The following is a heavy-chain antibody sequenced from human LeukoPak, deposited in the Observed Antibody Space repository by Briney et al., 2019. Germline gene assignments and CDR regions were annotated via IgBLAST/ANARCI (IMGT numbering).Heavy chain of an antibody. V-gene: IGHV4-34*01. D-gene: IGHD2-2*01. CDR3: ARDSVPAAMGMDYFDY. Sequence: GSLRLSCAASGFPFSTYAMSWVRQAPGKGLEWIGEINHSGSTNYNPSLKSRVTISVDTSKNQFSLKLSSVTAADTAVYYCARDSVPAAMGMDYFDYWGQGTLVTVSS. CDR2: INHSGST. CDR1: GFPFSTYA. J-gene: IGHJ4*02.